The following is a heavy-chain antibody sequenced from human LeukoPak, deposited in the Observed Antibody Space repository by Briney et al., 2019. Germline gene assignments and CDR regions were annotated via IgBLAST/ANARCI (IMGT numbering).Heavy chain of an antibody. CDR3: ARAGSNNWFDP. V-gene: IGHV3-30*17. CDR1: GCTFSSYA. D-gene: IGHD3-10*01. CDR2: ISYDGSNK. Sequence: QPGGSLRLSCAASGCTFSSYAMHWVRKAPAPGLEWVAVISYDGSNKYYADSVKGRFTISRDNSKNTLYLQMNSLRAVDTAVYYCARAGSNNWFDPWGQGTLVTVSS. J-gene: IGHJ5*02.